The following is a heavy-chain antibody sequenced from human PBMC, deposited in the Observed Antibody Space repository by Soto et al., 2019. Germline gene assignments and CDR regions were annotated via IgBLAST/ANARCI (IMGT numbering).Heavy chain of an antibody. D-gene: IGHD3-22*01. Sequence: ASVKVSCKASGFTFTSSAVQWVRQARGQRLEWIGWIVVGSGNTNYAQKFQERVTITRDMSTSTAYMELSSLRSEDTAVYYCAAVLSEYYYDSSGYYSDYWGQGTLVTVSS. CDR2: IVVGSGNT. V-gene: IGHV1-58*01. CDR3: AAVLSEYYYDSSGYYSDY. CDR1: GFTFTSSA. J-gene: IGHJ4*02.